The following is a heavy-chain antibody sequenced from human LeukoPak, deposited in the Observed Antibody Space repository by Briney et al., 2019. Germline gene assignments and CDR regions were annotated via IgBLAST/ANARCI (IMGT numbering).Heavy chain of an antibody. V-gene: IGHV3-48*01. D-gene: IGHD2-21*01. J-gene: IGHJ4*02. Sequence: GGSLRLSCAASGFTFSSDSMNWVRQAPGKGLEWVSHISSSSSTIYYADSVKGRFTISRDNAKNSLYLQMNSLRAEDTAVYYCARSLIIVSSRESYYFDYWGQGTLVTVSS. CDR2: ISSSSSTI. CDR3: ARSLIIVSSRESYYFDY. CDR1: GFTFSSDS.